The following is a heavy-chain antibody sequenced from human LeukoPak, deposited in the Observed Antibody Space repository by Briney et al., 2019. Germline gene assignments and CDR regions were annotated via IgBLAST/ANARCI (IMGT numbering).Heavy chain of an antibody. CDR1: GYTFTGYY. J-gene: IGHJ3*02. D-gene: IGHD2-15*01. CDR2: INPNSGGT. CDR3: ARREEWGYCSGGSCYGAFDI. Sequence: ASVKVSCKASGYTFTGYYMHWVRQAPGQGLEWMGWINPNSGGTNYAQKFQGRVTMTRDTSISTAYMELSRLRSDDTAVYYCARREEWGYCSGGSCYGAFDIWGQGTMVTVSS. V-gene: IGHV1-2*02.